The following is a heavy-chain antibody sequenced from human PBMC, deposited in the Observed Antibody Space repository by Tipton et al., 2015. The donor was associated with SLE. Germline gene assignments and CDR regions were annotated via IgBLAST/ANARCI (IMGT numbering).Heavy chain of an antibody. CDR1: GFTFRNYA. V-gene: IGHV3-64*04. CDR2: IITTGDNP. D-gene: IGHD2/OR15-2a*01. J-gene: IGHJ3*02. Sequence: GSLRLSCSASGFTFRNYAMHWVRQAPGKGLECIATIITTGDNPYHADSVRGRFAISRDHSKNTLYLHMHSLRGEDTATYYCAKVDAESSCSFLALDAFDIWGLGTMVTVSS. CDR3: AKVDAESSCSFLALDAFDI.